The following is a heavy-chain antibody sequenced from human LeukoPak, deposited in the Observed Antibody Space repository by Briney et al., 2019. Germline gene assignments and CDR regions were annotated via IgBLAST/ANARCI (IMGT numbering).Heavy chain of an antibody. CDR1: GFTFSSYG. J-gene: IGHJ6*02. V-gene: IGHV3-30*18. CDR2: VSYDGSDK. Sequence: GRSLRLSCAASGFTFSSYGMNWVRQAPGKGLEWVGIVSYDGSDKYYADSVMGRFTISRDNSKNTLYLQMNSLRAEDTAVYFCAKEGVLELYFYYGMDVWGQGTTVTASS. CDR3: AKEGVLELYFYYGMDV. D-gene: IGHD1-7*01.